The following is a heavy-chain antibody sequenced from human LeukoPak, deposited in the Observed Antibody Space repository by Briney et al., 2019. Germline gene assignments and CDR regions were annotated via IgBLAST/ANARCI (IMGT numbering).Heavy chain of an antibody. V-gene: IGHV4-4*07. CDR3: ARDSGTTGEVKFDP. CDR2: IYTSGSI. D-gene: IGHD3-10*01. J-gene: IGHJ5*02. CDR1: GGSISSYY. Sequence: SETLSLTCAVSGGSISSYYWSWIRQPAGKGLEWIGRIYTSGSITYNPSLKSRVSMSVDTSKNQFSLKLSSVTAADTAVYYCARDSGTTGEVKFDPWGQGTLVTVSS.